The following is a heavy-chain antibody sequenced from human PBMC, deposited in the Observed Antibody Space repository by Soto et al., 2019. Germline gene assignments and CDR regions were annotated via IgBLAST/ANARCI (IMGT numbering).Heavy chain of an antibody. CDR1: GFTFSSYA. J-gene: IGHJ3*02. V-gene: IGHV3-23*01. Sequence: GGSLRLSCAASGFTFSSYAMSWVRQAPGKGLEWVSGFSGSGGSTYYADSVKGRFTFSRDSSKNTLYLQMNSLRAEDTAVYYCAKGYNWNYNDAFDIWGQGTMVTVSS. CDR2: FSGSGGST. D-gene: IGHD1-7*01. CDR3: AKGYNWNYNDAFDI.